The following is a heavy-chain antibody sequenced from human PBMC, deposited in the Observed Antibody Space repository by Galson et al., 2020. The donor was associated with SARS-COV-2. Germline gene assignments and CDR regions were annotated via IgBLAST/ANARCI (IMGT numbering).Heavy chain of an antibody. V-gene: IGHV3-9*01. J-gene: IGHJ2*01. Sequence: SLKISCAASGFRFEDYAMHWVRQAPGKGLEWVSGISWNSANMGYADSVKGRFTISRDNDKNSLFLQMNSLRAEDTAFYYCAKDIGYYDSSGYYWYLDLWGRGTLVAVSS. CDR3: AKDIGYYDSSGYYWYLDL. CDR2: ISWNSANM. CDR1: GFRFEDYA. D-gene: IGHD3-22*01.